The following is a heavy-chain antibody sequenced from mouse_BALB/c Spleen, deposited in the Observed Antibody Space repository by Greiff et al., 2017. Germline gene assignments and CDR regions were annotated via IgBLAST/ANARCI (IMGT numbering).Heavy chain of an antibody. CDR3: ARRDYGGYAMDY. CDR1: GYTFTSYW. V-gene: IGHV1S81*02. J-gene: IGHJ4*01. Sequence: QVQLKQPGAELVKPGASVKLSCKASGYTFTSYWMHWVKQRPGQGLEWIGEINPSNGRTNYNEKFKSKATLTVDKSSSTAYMQLSSLTSEDSAVYYCARRDYGGYAMDYWGQGTSVTVSS. CDR2: INPSNGRT. D-gene: IGHD2-4*01.